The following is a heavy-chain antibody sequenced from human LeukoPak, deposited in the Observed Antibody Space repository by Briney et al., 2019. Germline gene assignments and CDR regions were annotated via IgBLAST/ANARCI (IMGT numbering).Heavy chain of an antibody. CDR2: ISSSGSTI. J-gene: IGHJ6*02. D-gene: IGHD3-10*01. Sequence: GGSLRLSCAASGFTFSSYEMNWVRQAPGKGLEWVSYISSSGSTIYYADSVKGRFTISRDNSKNTLYLQMNSLRAEGTAVYYCAGDLLLLWFGELSTLGPYYYYYGMDVWGQGTTVTVSS. CDR1: GFTFSSYE. V-gene: IGHV3-48*03. CDR3: AGDLLLLWFGELSTLGPYYYYYGMDV.